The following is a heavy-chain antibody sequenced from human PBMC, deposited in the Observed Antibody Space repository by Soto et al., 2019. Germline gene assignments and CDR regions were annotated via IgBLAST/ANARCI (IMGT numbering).Heavy chain of an antibody. CDR3: AKGSASGSPYYFDY. CDR2: ISGSGGST. CDR1: GFTFSSCA. J-gene: IGHJ4*02. D-gene: IGHD6-25*01. V-gene: IGHV3-23*01. Sequence: GGSLRLSCAASGFTFSSCAMSWVRQAPGKGLEWISAISGSGGSTYHADSVKGRFTISRDNSKDTLYLQMNSLRVEDTAVYYCAKGSASGSPYYFDYWGQGSLVTVSS.